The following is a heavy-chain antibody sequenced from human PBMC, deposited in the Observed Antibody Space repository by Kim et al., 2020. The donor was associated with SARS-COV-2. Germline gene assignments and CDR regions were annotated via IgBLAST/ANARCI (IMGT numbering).Heavy chain of an antibody. Sequence: KYYADSVKGRFTISRDNSKNTVYRQMNRLRAEDTAVYYCARVLSYYYGMDVWGQGTTVTVSS. CDR2: K. J-gene: IGHJ6*02. V-gene: IGHV3-33*01. CDR3: ARVLSYYYGMDV.